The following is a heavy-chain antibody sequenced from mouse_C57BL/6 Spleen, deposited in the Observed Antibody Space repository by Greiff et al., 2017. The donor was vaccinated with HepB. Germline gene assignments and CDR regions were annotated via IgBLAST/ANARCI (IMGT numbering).Heavy chain of an antibody. J-gene: IGHJ3*01. CDR2: IDPENGDT. CDR3: TSPRWSTPVY. V-gene: IGHV14-4*01. Sequence: EVKLLESGAELVRPGASVKLSCTASGFNIKDDYMHWVKQRPEQGLEWIGWIDPENGDTEYASKFQGKATITADTSSNTAYLQRSSLTSEDTAVYYCTSPRWSTPVYWGQGTLVTVSA. CDR1: GFNIKDDY. D-gene: IGHD2-3*01.